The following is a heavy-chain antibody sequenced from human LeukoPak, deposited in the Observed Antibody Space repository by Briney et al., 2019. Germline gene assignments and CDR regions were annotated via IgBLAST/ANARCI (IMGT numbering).Heavy chain of an antibody. J-gene: IGHJ6*03. CDR3: ARGYSYXYIVYYYYYMDV. CDR1: GFTFDDYG. Sequence: GGSLRLSCAASGFTFDDYGMSWVRQAPGKGLEWVSGINWNGGSTGYADSVKGRFTISRDNAKNSLYLQMNSLRAEDTALYYXARGYSYXYIVYYYYYMDVWGKGTTVTVSS. V-gene: IGHV3-20*04. CDR2: INWNGGST. D-gene: IGHD5-18*01.